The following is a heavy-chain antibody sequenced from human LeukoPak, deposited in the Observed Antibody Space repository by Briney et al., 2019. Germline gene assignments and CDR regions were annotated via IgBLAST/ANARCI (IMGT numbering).Heavy chain of an antibody. CDR1: GFTFGDYA. Sequence: PGGSLRLSCTASGFTFGDYAMSWFRQAPGKGLEWVGFIRSKAYGGTTEYAASVKGRFTISRDDSKNTLYLQMNSLKTEDTAVYYCTTDGNWNYSDYWGQGTLVTVSS. J-gene: IGHJ4*02. CDR2: IRSKAYGGTT. V-gene: IGHV3-49*03. D-gene: IGHD1-20*01. CDR3: TTDGNWNYSDY.